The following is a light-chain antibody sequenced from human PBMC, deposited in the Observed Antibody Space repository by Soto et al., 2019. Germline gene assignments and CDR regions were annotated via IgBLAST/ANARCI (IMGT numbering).Light chain of an antibody. J-gene: IGLJ2*01. CDR2: LNSDGSH. V-gene: IGLV4-69*01. CDR1: SGHSNYA. Sequence: QPVLTQSPSASASLGASVKLTCTLSSGHSNYAIAWHQQQPEKGPRYLMNLNSDGSHTKGDGIPDRFSGSSSGAERYLTISSRQSEDEADYYCQTWGSGIVVFGGGTKVTVL. CDR3: QTWGSGIVV.